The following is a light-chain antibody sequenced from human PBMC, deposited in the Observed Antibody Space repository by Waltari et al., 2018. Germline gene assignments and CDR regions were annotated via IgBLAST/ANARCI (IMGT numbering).Light chain of an antibody. Sequence: EIVMTQSPATLSLSPGESATLFCRASQSVRSTFAWFQQKPGQPPRPLIYGTSTRATGIPARFSGSGSGTEFSLTISSLQPEDFATYYCQQYTYWPWTFGQGTRVETK. CDR2: GTS. V-gene: IGKV3D-15*01. J-gene: IGKJ1*01. CDR3: QQYTYWPWT. CDR1: QSVRST.